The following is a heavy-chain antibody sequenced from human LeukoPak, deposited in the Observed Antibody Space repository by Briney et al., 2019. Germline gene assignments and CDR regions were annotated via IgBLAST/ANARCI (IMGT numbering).Heavy chain of an antibody. J-gene: IGHJ4*02. CDR2: ISGGGDGT. CDR3: AKDREFWVRGSFDY. Sequence: GGSLRLSCAASGFTFSSYAMSWVRQAPGKGLEWVSGISGGGDGTYYAVSVKGRFTISRDNSKNTVYLQMNSLRVEDTAVYYCAKDREFWVRGSFDYWGQGTLVTVSS. V-gene: IGHV3-23*01. D-gene: IGHD3-10*01. CDR1: GFTFSSYA.